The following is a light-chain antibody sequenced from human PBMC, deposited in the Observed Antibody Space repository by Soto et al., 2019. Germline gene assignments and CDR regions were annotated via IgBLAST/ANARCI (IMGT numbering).Light chain of an antibody. J-gene: IGLJ2*01. CDR2: DVS. CDR3: SSYTSSSPVV. CDR1: SSDVGGYNY. Sequence: QSALTQPASVSGSPGQSITISCTGTSSDVGGYNYVSWYQQHPGKAPKLMIYDVSHRPSGVSNRFSGSKSGNTASLTISGLQAEDEADYYCSSYTSSSPVVFGGGTKLTVL. V-gene: IGLV2-14*03.